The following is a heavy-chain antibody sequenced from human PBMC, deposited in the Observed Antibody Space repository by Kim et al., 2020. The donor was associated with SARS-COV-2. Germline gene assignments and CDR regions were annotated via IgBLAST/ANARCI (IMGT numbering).Heavy chain of an antibody. Sequence: SVKVSCKASGGTFSSYAISWVRQAPGQGLEWMGGIIPIFGTANYAQKFQGRVTITADESTSTAYMELSSLRSEDTAVYYCASQLPAAIAFDYWGQGTLVTVSS. CDR1: GGTFSSYA. D-gene: IGHD2-2*02. CDR2: IIPIFGTA. CDR3: ASQLPAAIAFDY. V-gene: IGHV1-69*13. J-gene: IGHJ4*02.